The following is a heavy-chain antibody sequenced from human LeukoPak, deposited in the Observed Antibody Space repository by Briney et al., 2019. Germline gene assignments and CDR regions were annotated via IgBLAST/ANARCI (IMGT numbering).Heavy chain of an antibody. D-gene: IGHD5-18*01. CDR3: ARGRGYSYGYADY. CDR2: MNPNSGNT. J-gene: IGHJ4*02. V-gene: IGHV1-8*01. Sequence: ASVTVSCTASGYTFTSYDINWVRQATGQGLEWMGWMNPNSGNTGYAEKFQGRVTMTRNISIRTAYMELSTLRSDDTAVYYCARGRGYSYGYADYWGQGTLVTVSS. CDR1: GYTFTSYD.